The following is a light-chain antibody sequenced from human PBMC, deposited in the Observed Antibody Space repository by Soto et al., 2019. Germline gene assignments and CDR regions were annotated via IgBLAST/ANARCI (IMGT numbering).Light chain of an antibody. CDR1: QSISSSY. CDR2: GAS. V-gene: IGKV3-20*01. CDR3: QQHDTSPWT. Sequence: EIVLTQSPGTLSLSPGERATLSCRASQSISSSYLAIAWYQQKPGQPPRLLIYGASSRATGIPDRFSGSGSATDFTLTISRVEPEDFAVYYCQQHDTSPWTFGQGTRVEIK. J-gene: IGKJ1*01.